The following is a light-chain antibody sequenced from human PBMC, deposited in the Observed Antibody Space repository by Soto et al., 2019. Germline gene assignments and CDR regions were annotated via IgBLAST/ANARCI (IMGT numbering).Light chain of an antibody. V-gene: IGKV1-5*01. Sequence: DIQMTQSPSTLSASVGDRVTITCRASQSISSWLAWYQQKPGKAPKLLIYDASSLEGGVPSRFSGSGSGTEFTLTISSLQPDDFATYYCQQYNTFWTFGQGTKVDI. CDR1: QSISSW. CDR2: DAS. J-gene: IGKJ1*01. CDR3: QQYNTFWT.